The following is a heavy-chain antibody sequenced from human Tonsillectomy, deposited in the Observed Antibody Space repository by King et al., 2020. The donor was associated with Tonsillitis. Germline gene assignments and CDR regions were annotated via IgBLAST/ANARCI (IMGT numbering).Heavy chain of an antibody. CDR3: WWSGGYEWWSFDY. CDR1: GFTFSSYA. V-gene: IGHV3-30*01. Sequence: VQLVESGGGVVQPGRSLRLSCAASGFTFSSYAMHWVRQGPGKGLEWGAVISYDGSNKYYADSVKGRFTISRDNSKNTRYLQMNSLGAEDTAVYFFWWSGGYEWWSFDYWGQGTLVTVSS. D-gene: IGHD5-12*01. J-gene: IGHJ4*02. CDR2: ISYDGSNK.